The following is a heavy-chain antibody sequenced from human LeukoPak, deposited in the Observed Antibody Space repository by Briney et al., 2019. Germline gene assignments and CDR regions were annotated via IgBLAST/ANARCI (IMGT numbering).Heavy chain of an antibody. CDR2: ISSSGSTI. D-gene: IGHD6-13*01. Sequence: GGSLRLFCAASGFTFSSYEMNWVRQAPGKGLEWVSYISSSGSTIYYADSVKGRFTISRDNAKNSLYLQMNSLRAEDTAVYYCARDPIAAAGWFDPWGQGTLVTVSS. CDR1: GFTFSSYE. J-gene: IGHJ5*02. V-gene: IGHV3-48*03. CDR3: ARDPIAAAGWFDP.